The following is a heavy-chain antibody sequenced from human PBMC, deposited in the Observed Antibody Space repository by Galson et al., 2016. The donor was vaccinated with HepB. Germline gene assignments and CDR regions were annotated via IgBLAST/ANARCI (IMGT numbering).Heavy chain of an antibody. CDR2: ILGDGDTT. Sequence: SLRLSCAASGFSFSNSGMSWVRQAPGKGLEWVSGILGDGDTTYYADSVKGRFSISRDNSKNTLFLQMNSLRAEDTAVYHCAKADKWEHDFWGQGTLVTVSS. CDR3: AKADKWEHDF. J-gene: IGHJ4*02. D-gene: IGHD1/OR15-1a*01. V-gene: IGHV3-23*01. CDR1: GFSFSNSG.